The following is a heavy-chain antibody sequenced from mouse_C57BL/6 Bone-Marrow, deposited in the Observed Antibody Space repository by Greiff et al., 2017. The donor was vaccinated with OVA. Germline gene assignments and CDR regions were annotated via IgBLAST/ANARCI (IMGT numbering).Heavy chain of an antibody. J-gene: IGHJ3*01. Sequence: VQLQQSGAELARPGASVKLSCKASGYTFTSYGISWVKQRTGQGLEWIGEIYPRSGNTYYNEKFKGKATLTADKSSSTAYMELRSLTSEDSAVYFCARWRFLFAYWGQGTLVTVSA. CDR2: IYPRSGNT. CDR3: ARWRFLFAY. V-gene: IGHV1-81*01. CDR1: GYTFTSYG.